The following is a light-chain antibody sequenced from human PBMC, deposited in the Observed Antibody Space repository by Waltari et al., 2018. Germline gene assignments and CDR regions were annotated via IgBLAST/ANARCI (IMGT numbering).Light chain of an antibody. V-gene: IGLV10-54*04. CDR2: RND. CDR3: SAWDSSLSAWV. J-gene: IGLJ3*02. Sequence: QAGLTQPPSVSKGLRQTAPVSCNGNSYNGGNQGEAWLQQHQGHPPKLLSYRNDNRPSGISERFSASRSGNTASLTITGLQPEDEADYYCSAWDSSLSAWVFGGGTKLTVL. CDR1: SYNGGNQG.